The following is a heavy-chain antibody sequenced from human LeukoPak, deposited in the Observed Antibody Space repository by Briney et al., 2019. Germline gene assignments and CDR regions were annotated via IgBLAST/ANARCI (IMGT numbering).Heavy chain of an antibody. Sequence: PSETLSLTCTVSGGSISSYYWSWIRQPAGKGLEWIGRIYTSGSTNYNPSLKSRVTMSVDTSKNQFSLKLSSVTAADTAVYYCAADPQQLVRGYYYYGMDVWGQGTTVTDSS. D-gene: IGHD6-13*01. V-gene: IGHV4-4*07. J-gene: IGHJ6*02. CDR1: GGSISSYY. CDR2: IYTSGST. CDR3: AADPQQLVRGYYYYGMDV.